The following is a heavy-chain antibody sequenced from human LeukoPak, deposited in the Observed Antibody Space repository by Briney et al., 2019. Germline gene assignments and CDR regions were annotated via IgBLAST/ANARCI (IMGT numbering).Heavy chain of an antibody. CDR1: GYRFTSYW. D-gene: IGHD4/OR15-4a*01. CDR3: ASPYGGYFDY. J-gene: IGHJ4*02. Sequence: GASLQISCKGSGYRFTSYWINWVRQMPGKGREWMGRIDPSDSYTNYSPSFQGHVTISADKSISTAYLQWSSLKASDTAMYYCASPYGGYFDYWGQGTLVTVSS. CDR2: IDPSDSYT. V-gene: IGHV5-10-1*01.